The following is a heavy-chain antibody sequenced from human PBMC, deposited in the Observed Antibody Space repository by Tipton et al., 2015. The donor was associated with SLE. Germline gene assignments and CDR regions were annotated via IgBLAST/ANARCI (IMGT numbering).Heavy chain of an antibody. Sequence: TLSLTCTVSGGSITNTNYYWSWIRQPAGKELEWIGHTFTSGATNYNPSLKSRVTISVDTSNNQFSLKLTSVTATDTAVYYCARLGYAFWRRYADSWGQGTLVTVSA. CDR2: TFTSGAT. V-gene: IGHV4-61*09. CDR3: ARLGYAFWRRYADS. CDR1: GGSITNTNYY. J-gene: IGHJ4*02. D-gene: IGHD3-3*01.